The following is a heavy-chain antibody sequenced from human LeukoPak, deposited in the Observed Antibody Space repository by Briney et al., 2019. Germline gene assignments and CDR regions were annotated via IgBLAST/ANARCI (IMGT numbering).Heavy chain of an antibody. CDR2: INHSGST. J-gene: IGHJ5*02. D-gene: IGHD2-2*01. Sequence: SETLSLTCAVYGGSFSGYYWSWIRELPGKGLEWIGEINHSGSTNYNPSLKSRVTISVDTSKNQFSLKLSSVTAADTAVYYCARASLGYCSSTSCYNWFDPWGQGTLVTVSS. CDR3: ARASLGYCSSTSCYNWFDP. CDR1: GGSFSGYY. V-gene: IGHV4-34*01.